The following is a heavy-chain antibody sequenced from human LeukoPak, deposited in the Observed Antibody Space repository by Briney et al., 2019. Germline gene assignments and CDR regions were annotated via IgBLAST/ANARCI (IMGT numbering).Heavy chain of an antibody. D-gene: IGHD3-10*02. CDR2: IYTSGST. V-gene: IGHV4-61*02. CDR3: AREGLYSENWFDP. CDR1: GGSISSGSYY. Sequence: SQTLSLTCTVSGGSISSGSYYWSWIRQPAGKGLEWIGRIYTSGSTNYNPSLKCRVTISVDTSKSQFSLKLSSVTAADTAVYYCAREGLYSENWFDPWGQGTLVTVSS. J-gene: IGHJ5*02.